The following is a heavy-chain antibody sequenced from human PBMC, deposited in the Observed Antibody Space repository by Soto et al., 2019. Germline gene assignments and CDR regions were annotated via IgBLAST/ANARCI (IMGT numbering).Heavy chain of an antibody. CDR3: ARAVDPAMGNYYYYGMDV. CDR1: GLTFSGYR. V-gene: IGHV3-21*01. CDR2: ISSSSSYI. Sequence: ESLRLSSEAPGLTFSGYRMNGVRQAPGKGLEWVSSISSSSSYIYYADSVKGRFTISRDNAKNSLYLQMNSLRAEDTAVYYCARAVDPAMGNYYYYGMDVWGQGTTVTVSS. J-gene: IGHJ6*02. D-gene: IGHD5-18*01.